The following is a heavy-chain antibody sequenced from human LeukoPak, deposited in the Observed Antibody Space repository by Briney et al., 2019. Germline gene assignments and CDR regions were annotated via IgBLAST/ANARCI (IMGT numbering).Heavy chain of an antibody. CDR1: GGSFSGYY. D-gene: IGHD3-9*01. CDR3: ARAGRRYDISTGYNTEFDWFDP. J-gene: IGHJ5*02. V-gene: IGHV4-34*01. Sequence: PSETLSLTCAVYGGSFSGYYWSWIRQPPGKGLEWIGEINHSGSTNYNPSLKSRVTISVDTSKNQFSLKLGSVTAADTAVYYCARAGRRYDISTGYNTEFDWFDPWGQGTLVTVSS. CDR2: INHSGST.